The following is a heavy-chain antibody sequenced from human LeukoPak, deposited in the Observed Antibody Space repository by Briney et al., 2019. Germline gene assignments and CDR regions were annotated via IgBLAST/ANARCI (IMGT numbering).Heavy chain of an antibody. J-gene: IGHJ5*02. CDR3: ATAHDIVVVPAAMTHWFDP. CDR2: INHSGSN. V-gene: IGHV4-34*01. D-gene: IGHD2-2*01. CDR1: AGSFSGYY. Sequence: PSETLALACAVYAGSFSGYYWSWIRQPPGKGLEWIGEINHSGSNNYNPSLKSRVTISVDTSKNQFSLKLSSVTAADTAVYYRATAHDIVVVPAAMTHWFDPWGQGTLVTVSS.